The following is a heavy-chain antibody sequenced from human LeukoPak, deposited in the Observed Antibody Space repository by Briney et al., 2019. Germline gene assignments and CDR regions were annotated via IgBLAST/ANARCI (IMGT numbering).Heavy chain of an antibody. CDR2: ISYDGSNK. Sequence: GRSLRLSCAASGFTFSSYAMHWVRQAPGKGLEWVAVISYDGSNKFYADSVKGRFTFSRDNSKNTLYLQMNSLRAEDTAVYYCAKDQGMEGYWGQGTLVTVSS. CDR1: GFTFSSYA. J-gene: IGHJ4*02. CDR3: AKDQGMEGY. V-gene: IGHV3-30*04. D-gene: IGHD3-10*01.